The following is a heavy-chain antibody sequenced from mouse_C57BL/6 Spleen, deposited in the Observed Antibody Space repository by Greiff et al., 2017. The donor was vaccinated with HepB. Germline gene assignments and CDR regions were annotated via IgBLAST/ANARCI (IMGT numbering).Heavy chain of an antibody. V-gene: IGHV5-4*03. Sequence: EVKLVESGGGLVKPGGSLKLSCAASGFTFSSYAMSWVRQTPEKRLEWVATISDGGSYTYYPDNVKGRFTISRDNAKNNLYLQMSHLKSEDTAMYYCARGGSSIYAMDYWGQGTSVTVSS. J-gene: IGHJ4*01. CDR1: GFTFSSYA. D-gene: IGHD1-1*01. CDR3: ARGGSSIYAMDY. CDR2: ISDGGSYT.